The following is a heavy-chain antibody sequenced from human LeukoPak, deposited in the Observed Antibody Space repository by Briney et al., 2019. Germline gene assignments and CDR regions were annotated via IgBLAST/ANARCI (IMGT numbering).Heavy chain of an antibody. V-gene: IGHV1-2*02. J-gene: IGHJ6*03. Sequence: GASVKVPCKASGYTFTGYYMHWVRQAPGQGLEWMGWINPNSGGTNYAQKFQGRVTMTRDTSISTAYMELSRLRSDDTAVYYCAKNYYDTSGYQDYYYYYYMDVWGKGTTVTVSS. CDR3: AKNYYDTSGYQDYYYYYYMDV. CDR2: INPNSGGT. D-gene: IGHD3-22*01. CDR1: GYTFTGYY.